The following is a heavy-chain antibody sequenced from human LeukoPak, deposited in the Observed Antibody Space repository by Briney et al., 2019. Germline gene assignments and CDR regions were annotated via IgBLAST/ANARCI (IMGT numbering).Heavy chain of an antibody. D-gene: IGHD3-3*01. CDR3: ARRIYDFWSGYYQAGYFDY. V-gene: IGHV5-51*01. CDR2: IYPGDSDT. CDR1: GYSFTSYW. Sequence: GESLKISCKGSGYSFTSYWIGWVRQMPGKGLEWMGIIYPGDSDTRNSPSFQGQVTISADKSISTAYLQWSSLKASDTAMYYCARRIYDFWSGYYQAGYFDYWGQGTLVTVSS. J-gene: IGHJ4*02.